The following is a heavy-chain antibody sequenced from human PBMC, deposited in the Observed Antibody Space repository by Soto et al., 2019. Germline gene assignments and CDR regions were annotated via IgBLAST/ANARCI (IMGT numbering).Heavy chain of an antibody. D-gene: IGHD6-19*01. J-gene: IGHJ6*02. CDR2: MNADNGNT. CDR1: GYTCTSHC. Sequence: VNVACKRAGYTCTSHCISWGRKDHRQGLEWMGWMNADNGNTKHSQKFQRRVTMTRDTSMSTAYMALSSLRSDDTAVYYCARCGWHLWNPLAHLRYYYGMDVWGQGTTVNVPS. V-gene: IGHV1-18*01. CDR3: ARCGWHLWNPLAHLRYYYGMDV.